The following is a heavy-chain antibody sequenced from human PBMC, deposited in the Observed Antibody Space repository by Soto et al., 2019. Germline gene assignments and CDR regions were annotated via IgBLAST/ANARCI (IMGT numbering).Heavy chain of an antibody. Sequence: QVGLQESGPGLVQPSETLSLTCSVSGRSITSYYWSWVRQPPGKGLEWIGYIYDNGITSQNPSLKSRVTMSADTSQNQFSLKLTSVTGADTAVYFCARTYDSNGYANEFDSWGQGILVTVTS. CDR2: IYDNGIT. V-gene: IGHV4-59*12. CDR3: ARTYDSNGYANEFDS. J-gene: IGHJ4*02. D-gene: IGHD3-22*01. CDR1: GRSITSYY.